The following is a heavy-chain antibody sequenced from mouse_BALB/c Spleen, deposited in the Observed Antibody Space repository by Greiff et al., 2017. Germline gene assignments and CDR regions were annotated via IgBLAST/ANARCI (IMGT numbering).Heavy chain of an antibody. D-gene: IGHD4-1*02. CDR3: VRQDSTGTGFDY. V-gene: IGHV10-1*02. CDR2: IRSKSNNYAT. Sequence: EAGGGLVQPKGSLKLSCAASGFTFNTYAMNWVRQAPGKGLEWVARIRSKSNNYATYYADSVKDRFTISRDDSQSMLYLQMNNLKTEDTAMYYCVRQDSTGTGFDYWGQGTTLTVSS. J-gene: IGHJ2*01. CDR1: GFTFNTYA.